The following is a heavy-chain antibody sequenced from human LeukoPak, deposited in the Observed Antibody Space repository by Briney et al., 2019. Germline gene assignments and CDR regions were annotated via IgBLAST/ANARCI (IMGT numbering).Heavy chain of an antibody. J-gene: IGHJ4*02. CDR3: AREGSSVARLKREGHFDY. CDR1: GGSITTTNY. CDR2: VSLAGRT. D-gene: IGHD2-21*01. V-gene: IGHV4-4*02. Sequence: SETLSLTCGVSGGSITTTNYWSWVRQPPGGGLEWIGEVSLAGRTRYNPSLKSRVTISVDTSKNQFSLKLSSVTAADTAVYYCAREGSSVARLKREGHFDYWGQGTLVTVSS.